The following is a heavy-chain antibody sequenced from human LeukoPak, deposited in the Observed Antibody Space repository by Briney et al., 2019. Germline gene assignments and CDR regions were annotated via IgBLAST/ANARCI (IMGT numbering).Heavy chain of an antibody. V-gene: IGHV3-48*02. J-gene: IGHJ4*02. D-gene: IGHD6-13*01. CDR3: ARGRAGYYYDY. CDR1: GFTFSSYS. Sequence: GGSLRLSCAASGFTFSSYSLNWLRQAPGKGLEWVSYISSGSSTIYYADSVKGRFTISRDNAKNSLYLQVNSLRDEDTAVYYCARGRAGYYYDYWGQGTLVTVSS. CDR2: ISSGSSTI.